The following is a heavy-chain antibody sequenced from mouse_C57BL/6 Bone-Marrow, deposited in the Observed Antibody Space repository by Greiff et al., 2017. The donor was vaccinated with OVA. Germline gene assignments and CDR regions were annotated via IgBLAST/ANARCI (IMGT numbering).Heavy chain of an antibody. CDR1: GFSLTSYG. J-gene: IGHJ3*01. V-gene: IGHV2-9*01. Sequence: VKVVESGPGLVAPTQSLSITCTVSGFSLTSYGVDWVRQPPGKGLEWLGVIWGGGSTNYNSALMSRLSISKDNSKSQVFLKMNSLQTDDTAMYYCATSYYGSRRGPWFAYWGQGTLVTVSA. D-gene: IGHD1-1*01. CDR3: ATSYYGSRRGPWFAY. CDR2: IWGGGST.